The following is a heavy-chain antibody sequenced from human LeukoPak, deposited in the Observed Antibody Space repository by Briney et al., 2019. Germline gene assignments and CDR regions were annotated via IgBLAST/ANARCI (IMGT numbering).Heavy chain of an antibody. D-gene: IGHD3-10*01. Sequence: GGSLRLSCVASRFTFSSDDMNWVRQAPGKGLEWVSYISSSGDIIYYADSVKGRFTISRDNSKNALYLQMSSLRAEDTAVYYCAKRGESDGLYYFDSWGQGTLVTVSS. V-gene: IGHV3-48*01. J-gene: IGHJ4*02. CDR3: AKRGESDGLYYFDS. CDR2: ISSSGDII. CDR1: RFTFSSDD.